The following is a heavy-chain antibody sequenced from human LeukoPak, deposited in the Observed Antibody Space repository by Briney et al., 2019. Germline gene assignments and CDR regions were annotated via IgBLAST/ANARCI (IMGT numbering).Heavy chain of an antibody. CDR3: ARFPSPYCSSTSCYILGFDY. J-gene: IGHJ4*02. CDR2: IKQDGSEK. Sequence: GGSLRLSCAASGFTFSSYWMSWVRQAPGKGLEWVANIKQDGSEKYYVDSVKGRFTISRDNAKNSLYLQMNSLRAEDTAVYYCARFPSPYCSSTSCYILGFDYWAQGTLVTVSS. V-gene: IGHV3-7*01. D-gene: IGHD2-2*02. CDR1: GFTFSSYW.